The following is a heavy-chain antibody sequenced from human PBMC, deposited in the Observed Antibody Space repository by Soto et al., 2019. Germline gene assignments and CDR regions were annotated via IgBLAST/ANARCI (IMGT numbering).Heavy chain of an antibody. V-gene: IGHV4-34*01. J-gene: IGHJ3*02. Sequence: QVQLQQWGAGLLKPSETLSLTCAVYGGFVSSGSYYWSWIRQPPGKGLEWIWEMSHGGGTHFNPSRKSRVTISVDTSKNQFSLKMSSVTAADTALYYCARVERGTATTVVDAFDIWGPGTMVTVSS. CDR3: ARVERGTATTVVDAFDI. CDR2: MSHGGGT. D-gene: IGHD1-1*01. CDR1: GGFVSSGSYY.